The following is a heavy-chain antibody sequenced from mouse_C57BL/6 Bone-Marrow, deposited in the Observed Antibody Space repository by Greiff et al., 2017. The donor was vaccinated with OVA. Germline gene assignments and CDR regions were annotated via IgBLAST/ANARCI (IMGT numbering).Heavy chain of an antibody. D-gene: IGHD2-2*01. CDR3: AKERNTMVTDY. Sequence: DVHLVESGGGLVQPGESLKLSCESNEYEFPSHDMSWVRKTPEKRLELVAAINSDGGSTYYPDTMERRFIISRDNTKKTLYLQMSSLRSEDTALYYCAKERNTMVTDYWGQGTTLTVSS. J-gene: IGHJ2*01. V-gene: IGHV5-2*01. CDR2: INSDGGST. CDR1: EYEFPSHD.